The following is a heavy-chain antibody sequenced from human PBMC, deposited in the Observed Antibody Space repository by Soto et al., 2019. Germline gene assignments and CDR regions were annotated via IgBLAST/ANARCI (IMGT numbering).Heavy chain of an antibody. Sequence: QITLKESGPTLVKPTQTLTLTCTLSGFSLSTSGVGVGWIRQPPGKALEWLALIYWDDDKRYSPFLKSRLTITKDTSKNQVVLTLTNMDPVDKATYYCAHKGDGYKGFKYWGQGTLVTVSS. CDR1: GFSLSTSGVG. CDR2: IYWDDDK. D-gene: IGHD5-12*01. J-gene: IGHJ4*02. CDR3: AHKGDGYKGFKY. V-gene: IGHV2-5*02.